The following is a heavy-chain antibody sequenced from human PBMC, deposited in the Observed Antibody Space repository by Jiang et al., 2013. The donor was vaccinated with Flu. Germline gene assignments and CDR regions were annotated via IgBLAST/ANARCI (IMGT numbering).Heavy chain of an antibody. Sequence: GPGLVKPSETLSLTCNVSGGSISRSYWSWIRQPPGRGLEWIGHIYDTVNTNYNPSLKSRVTISVDTSKSQLSLRLSAVTAADTAVYYCAREGRIVLPVVTGFDHYYSGLDVWGQGTTVIVSS. CDR1: GGSISRSY. D-gene: IGHD5/OR15-5a*01. V-gene: IGHV4-59*01. CDR2: IYDTVNT. CDR3: AREGRIVLPVVTGFDHYYSGLDV. J-gene: IGHJ6*02.